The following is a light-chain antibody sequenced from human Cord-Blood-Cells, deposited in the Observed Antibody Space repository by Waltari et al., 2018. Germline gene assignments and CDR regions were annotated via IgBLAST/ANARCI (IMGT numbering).Light chain of an antibody. J-gene: IGKJ4*01. Sequence: EIVLTQSPGTLSLSPGERATLYCRASQSVSSSYLAWYQQKPGQAPRLLIYGASSRAPGIPDRFSSSGSGTDFTLTISRLEPEEFAVYYCQQYGSSPLTFGGGTKVEIK. V-gene: IGKV3-20*01. CDR1: QSVSSSY. CDR3: QQYGSSPLT. CDR2: GAS.